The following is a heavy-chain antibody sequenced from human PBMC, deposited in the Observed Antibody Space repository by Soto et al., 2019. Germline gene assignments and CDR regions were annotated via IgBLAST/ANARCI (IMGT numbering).Heavy chain of an antibody. CDR1: GFTLTTYI. Sequence: LRLSCAVSGFTLTTYIMNWVRQAPGKGLEWISFINKNGFTIYYADSVKGRFTISRDYAKNSLYLQMDSLRHEDTAVYYCARGAVTGTSLFDYWGLGTLVTVSS. J-gene: IGHJ4*02. V-gene: IGHV3-48*02. CDR2: INKNGFTI. CDR3: ARGAVTGTSLFDY. D-gene: IGHD6-19*01.